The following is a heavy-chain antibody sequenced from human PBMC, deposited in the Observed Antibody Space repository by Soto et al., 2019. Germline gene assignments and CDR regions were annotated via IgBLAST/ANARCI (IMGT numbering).Heavy chain of an antibody. D-gene: IGHD3-9*01. CDR3: TRSLTPTDY. Sequence: QVQLVQSGAEVKKPGASVKVSCKTSGYTFTSYGISWVRQAPGQGLEWMGWISAHNGNTIYAQKIRGRVTMTTDTSTSTAYMELRSLASNLTALYYCTRSLTPTDYWGQGTLVTVSS. J-gene: IGHJ4*02. CDR1: GYTFTSYG. V-gene: IGHV1-18*01. CDR2: ISAHNGNT.